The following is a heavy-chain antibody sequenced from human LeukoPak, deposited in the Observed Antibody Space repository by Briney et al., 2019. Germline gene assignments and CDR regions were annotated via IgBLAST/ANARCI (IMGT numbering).Heavy chain of an antibody. CDR3: ARVPGELLRGAFVY. D-gene: IGHD1-26*01. J-gene: IGHJ4*02. V-gene: IGHV1-69*05. CDR1: GGTFSSYA. Sequence: ASVKVSCKASGGTFSSYAISWVRQAPGQGLEWMGGIIPIFGTANYAQKFQGRVTITTDESTSTAYMELSSLRSEDTAVYYCARVPGELLRGAFVYWGQGTLVTVSS. CDR2: IIPIFGTA.